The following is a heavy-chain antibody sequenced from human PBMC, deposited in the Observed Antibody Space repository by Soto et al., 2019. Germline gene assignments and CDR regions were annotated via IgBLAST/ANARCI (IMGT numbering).Heavy chain of an antibody. CDR1: GFTFGSYE. D-gene: IGHD5-18*01. Sequence: EVQLVESGGGLVQPGGSLRLSCAASGFTFGSYEMIWVRQPPGKGLEWLSYIRSSGSAIYYADSVKGRFTISRDNAQNSLYLQMNSLRVEDTAVYYCARGSGYTYAHGADYWGQGTLVTVSS. J-gene: IGHJ4*02. CDR2: IRSSGSAI. CDR3: ARGSGYTYAHGADY. V-gene: IGHV3-48*03.